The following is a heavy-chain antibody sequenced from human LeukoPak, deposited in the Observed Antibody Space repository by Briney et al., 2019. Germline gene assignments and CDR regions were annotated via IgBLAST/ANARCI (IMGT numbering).Heavy chain of an antibody. CDR1: GITFSQAW. Sequence: PGGSLRLSCAASGITFSQAWMTWVRQAPGKGLEWVGRIKRIADGETPDYAAPVKGRFTISRDDSKNTVYLQMNSLETEDTAVYYCAADWPGDDYPIDYWGQGALVTVSS. CDR2: IKRIADGETP. V-gene: IGHV3-15*05. J-gene: IGHJ4*02. D-gene: IGHD4-11*01. CDR3: AADWPGDDYPIDY.